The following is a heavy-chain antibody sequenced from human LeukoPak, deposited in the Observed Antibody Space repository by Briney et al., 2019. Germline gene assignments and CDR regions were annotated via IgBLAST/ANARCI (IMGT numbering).Heavy chain of an antibody. D-gene: IGHD3-22*01. V-gene: IGHV3-73*01. CDR2: IRSKANSYAT. J-gene: IGHJ4*02. CDR3: TRHFTYYYDSSGYGDYYFDY. Sequence: GGSLRLSCAASGFTLSGSVMHWVRQASGKGLEWVGRIRSKANSYATAYAASVKGRFTISRDDSKNTAYLQMNSLKTEDTAVYYCTRHFTYYYDSSGYGDYYFDYWGQGTLVTVSS. CDR1: GFTLSGSV.